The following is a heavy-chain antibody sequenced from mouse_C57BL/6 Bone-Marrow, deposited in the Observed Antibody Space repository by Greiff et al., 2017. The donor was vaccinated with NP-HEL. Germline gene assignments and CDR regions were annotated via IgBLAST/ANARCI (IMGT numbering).Heavy chain of an antibody. V-gene: IGHV5-4*01. CDR1: GFTFSSYA. D-gene: IGHD2-3*01. J-gene: IGHJ4*01. Sequence: EVQLVESGGGLVKPGGSLKLSCAASGFTFSSYAMSWVRQTPEKRLEWVATISDGGSYTYYTDNVKGGFTISRDNAKNNLYLQMSHLKSEDTAMYYCARDDDGYAYAMDYWGQGTSVTVSS. CDR3: ARDDDGYAYAMDY. CDR2: ISDGGSYT.